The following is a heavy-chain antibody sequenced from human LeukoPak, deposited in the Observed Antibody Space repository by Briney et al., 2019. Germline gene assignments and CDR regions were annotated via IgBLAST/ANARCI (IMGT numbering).Heavy chain of an antibody. CDR1: GGSISSGGYS. CDR2: IYHSGST. CDR3: ARGYCSSTSCYIFDY. Sequence: ASQTLSLTCAVSGGSISSGGYSWSWIRQPPGKGLEWIGYIYHSGSTYYNPSLKSRVTISVDRSKNQFSLKLSSVTAADTAVYCCARGYCSSTSCYIFDYWGQGTLVTVSS. D-gene: IGHD2-2*01. V-gene: IGHV4-30-2*01. J-gene: IGHJ4*02.